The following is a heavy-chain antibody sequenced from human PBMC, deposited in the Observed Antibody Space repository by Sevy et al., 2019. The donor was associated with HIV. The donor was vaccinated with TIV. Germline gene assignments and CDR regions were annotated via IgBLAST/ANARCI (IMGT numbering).Heavy chain of an antibody. V-gene: IGHV3-23*01. CDR2: ISGSGGST. CDR1: GFTFSSYA. Sequence: GGSLRLSCAASGFTFSSYAMGWVRQAPGKGLEWVSAISGSGGSTYYADSVKGRFTISRDNSKNTLYLQMNSLRAEDTAVYYCANNGGTTKEWERGDYWGQRTLVTVSS. D-gene: IGHD1-26*01. CDR3: ANNGGTTKEWERGDY. J-gene: IGHJ4*02.